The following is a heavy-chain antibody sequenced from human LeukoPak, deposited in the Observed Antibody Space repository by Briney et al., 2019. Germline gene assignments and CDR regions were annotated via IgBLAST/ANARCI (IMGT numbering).Heavy chain of an antibody. Sequence: PGGSLRLSCAASGFTFSNFDMHWVRQAPGKGLEWVAFIRYDGDNKHYADSVKGRFTISRDNSMDTLYLQMNSLRAEDTAMYYCAKGIAVAFAYYFDYWGQGTLVTVSS. CDR2: IRYDGDNK. V-gene: IGHV3-30*02. D-gene: IGHD6-19*01. CDR1: GFTFSNFD. CDR3: AKGIAVAFAYYFDY. J-gene: IGHJ4*02.